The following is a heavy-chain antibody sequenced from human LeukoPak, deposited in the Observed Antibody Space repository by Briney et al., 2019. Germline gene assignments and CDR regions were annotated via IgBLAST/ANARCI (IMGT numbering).Heavy chain of an antibody. J-gene: IGHJ4*02. V-gene: IGHV3-21*01. CDR3: ARELTFNYYDSSGYLG. D-gene: IGHD3-22*01. CDR2: ISSSSSYI. Sequence: GGSLRLPCAASGFTFSSYSMNWVRQAPGKAREGVSAISSSSSYIYYADSVKGRFTISRDNAKNSLYLKMNSLRAEDTAVYYCARELTFNYYDSSGYLGWGQGTLVTVSS. CDR1: GFTFSSYS.